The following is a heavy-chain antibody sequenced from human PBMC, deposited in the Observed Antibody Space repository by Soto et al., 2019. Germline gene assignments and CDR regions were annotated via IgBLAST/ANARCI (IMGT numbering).Heavy chain of an antibody. D-gene: IGHD3-22*01. CDR2: TYYRSKWYN. CDR1: GDSVSSNSAA. CDR3: ARDLLSVVPYYYGMDV. J-gene: IGHJ6*02. V-gene: IGHV6-1*01. Sequence: SETLSLTCAISGDSVSSNSAAWNWIRQSPSRGLEWLGRTYYRSKWYNDYAVSVKSRITINPGTSKNQFSLQLNSVTPEDTAVYYCARDLLSVVPYYYGMDVWGQGTTVTVSS.